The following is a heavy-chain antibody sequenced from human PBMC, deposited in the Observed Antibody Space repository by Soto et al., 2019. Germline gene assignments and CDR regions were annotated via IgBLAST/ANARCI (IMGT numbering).Heavy chain of an antibody. D-gene: IGHD6-6*01. CDR2: INPRGGST. V-gene: IGHV1-46*01. CDR3: ARAPYSISSFCFDY. Sequence: ASVNVYCKASGYSFTSYFMHWVRQETGQGLEWMGLINPRGGSTNYAQRFQGRVTMAWDTSTSTVYMELSSLRSDDTAVYYCARAPYSISSFCFDYWGQGTPVTVSS. J-gene: IGHJ4*02. CDR1: GYSFTSYF.